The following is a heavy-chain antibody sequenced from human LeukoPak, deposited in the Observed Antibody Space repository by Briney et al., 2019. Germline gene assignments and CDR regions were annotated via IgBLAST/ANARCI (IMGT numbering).Heavy chain of an antibody. CDR2: INPSGGST. CDR3: AREVDCGGDFYSFDH. J-gene: IGHJ4*02. D-gene: IGHD2-21*02. V-gene: IGHV1-46*01. CDR1: GYTFTSYY. Sequence: ASVKVSCKASGYTFTSYYMHWVRQAPGQGLEWMGIINPSGGSTSYAQKFQGRVTMTRDTSTSTVYMELSSLRSEDTAVYYCAREVDCGGDFYSFDHWGQGTLVTVSS.